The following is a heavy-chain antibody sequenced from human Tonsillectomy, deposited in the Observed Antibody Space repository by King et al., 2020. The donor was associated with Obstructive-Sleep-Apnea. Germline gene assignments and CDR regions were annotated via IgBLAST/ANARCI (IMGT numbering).Heavy chain of an antibody. J-gene: IGHJ4*02. V-gene: IGHV4-4*02. CDR1: GGSISSGNW. CDR2: IYHSWST. Sequence: VQLQESGPGLVKPSGTLSLTCAVSGGSISSGNWCAWVRQPPGKGLEWIGEIYHSWSTNYNPSLKSRVAISVDRSKNRFSLKLTSVTAADTAVYYCARSPTLEAAGMALGYWGQGTLVTVSS. CDR3: ARSPTLEAAGMALGY. D-gene: IGHD6-13*01.